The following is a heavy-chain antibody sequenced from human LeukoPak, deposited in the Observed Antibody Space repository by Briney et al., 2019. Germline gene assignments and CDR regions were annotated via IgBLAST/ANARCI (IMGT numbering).Heavy chain of an antibody. CDR3: ARDLGYYDRLDQFDC. D-gene: IGHD3-22*01. J-gene: IGHJ4*02. Sequence: ASVKVSCKASGYTFTGYYIHWVRQAPGQGLEWMGWINPNSGGTNSAQQFQGRVTLTRDTSISTAYMELSRLRSDDTAVYYCARDLGYYDRLDQFDCWGQGTLVTVIS. CDR2: INPNSGGT. V-gene: IGHV1-2*02. CDR1: GYTFTGYY.